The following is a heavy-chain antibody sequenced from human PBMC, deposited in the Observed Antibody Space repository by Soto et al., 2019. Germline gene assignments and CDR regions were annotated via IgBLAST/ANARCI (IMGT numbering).Heavy chain of an antibody. Sequence: QVQLVQSGAEVKKPGSSVKVSCKASGGTFSSYTISWVRQAPGQGLEWMGRIIPILGIANYAQKFQGRVTITADKSTSTAYMELSSLRSEDTAVYYCARSGGYGSGSQNFDYWGQGTLVTVSS. CDR2: IIPILGIA. CDR3: ARSGGYGSGSQNFDY. CDR1: GGTFSSYT. V-gene: IGHV1-69*02. J-gene: IGHJ4*02. D-gene: IGHD3-10*01.